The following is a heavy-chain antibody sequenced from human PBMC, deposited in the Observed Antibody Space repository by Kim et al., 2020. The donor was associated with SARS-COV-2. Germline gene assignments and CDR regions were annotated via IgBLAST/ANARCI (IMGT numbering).Heavy chain of an antibody. CDR2: ISSSGSTI. CDR3: ARTGKVGMDV. V-gene: IGHV3-48*03. CDR1: GFTFSSYE. J-gene: IGHJ6*02. Sequence: GGSLRLSCAASGFTFSSYEMNWVRQAPGKGLEWVSYISSSGSTIYYADSVKGRFTISRDNAKNSLYLQMNSLRAEDTAVYYCARTGKVGMDVWGQGTTVTVSS.